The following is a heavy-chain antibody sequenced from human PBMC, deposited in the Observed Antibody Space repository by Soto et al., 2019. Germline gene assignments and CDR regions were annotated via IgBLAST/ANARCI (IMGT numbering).Heavy chain of an antibody. CDR2: ISGSGGST. CDR1: GFTFSCYA. CDR3: AKDWLFWYSSGRQAFDY. V-gene: IGHV3-23*01. Sequence: GGSLRLSCAASGFTFSCYAMSWVRQAPGKGLEWVSAISGSGGSTYYADSVKGRFTISRDNSKNTLYLQMNSLRAEDTAVYYCAKDWLFWYSSGRQAFDYWGKGTLVPVSS. D-gene: IGHD6-19*01. J-gene: IGHJ4*02.